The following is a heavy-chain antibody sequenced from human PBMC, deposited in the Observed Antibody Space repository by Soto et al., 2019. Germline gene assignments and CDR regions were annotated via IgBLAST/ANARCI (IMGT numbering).Heavy chain of an antibody. CDR1: GFTFSSYA. J-gene: IGHJ4*02. CDR3: ARDTVRGDGLAFAFDY. Sequence: QVQLVESGGGVVQPGRSLRLSCAASGFTFSSYAMHWVRQAPGKGLEWVAVISYDGSNKYYTDSVKGRFTISRDNSKNXLYLQMTSMRVEDAAVYYCARDTVRGDGLAFAFDYWGQGTLVTVST. CDR2: ISYDGSNK. D-gene: IGHD3-10*01. V-gene: IGHV3-30-3*01.